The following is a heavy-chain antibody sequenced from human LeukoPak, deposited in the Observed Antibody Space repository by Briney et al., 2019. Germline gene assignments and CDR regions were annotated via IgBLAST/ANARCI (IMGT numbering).Heavy chain of an antibody. CDR2: ISGSGGST. J-gene: IGHJ4*02. D-gene: IGHD3-22*01. CDR3: ARPPDTYYYDSSGLFDY. CDR1: GFTSSSYA. Sequence: GGSLRLSCAASGFTSSSYAMSWVRQAPGKGLEWVSAISGSGGSTYYADSVKGRFTISRDNSKNTLYLQMNSLRAEDTAVYYCARPPDTYYYDSSGLFDYWGQGTLVTVSS. V-gene: IGHV3-23*01.